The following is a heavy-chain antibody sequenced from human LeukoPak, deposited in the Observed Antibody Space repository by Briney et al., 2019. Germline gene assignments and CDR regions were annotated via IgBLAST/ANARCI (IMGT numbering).Heavy chain of an antibody. Sequence: SETLSLTCTVSGGSIGSYYWSWIRQPPGKGLEWIGYIYYSGNTNYNPSLKSRVTISVDTSKNQFSLKLSSVTAADTAVYYCARRRDGYFGAFDIWGQGTMVTVSS. CDR2: IYYSGNT. D-gene: IGHD5-24*01. CDR1: GGSIGSYY. V-gene: IGHV4-59*08. CDR3: ARRRDGYFGAFDI. J-gene: IGHJ3*02.